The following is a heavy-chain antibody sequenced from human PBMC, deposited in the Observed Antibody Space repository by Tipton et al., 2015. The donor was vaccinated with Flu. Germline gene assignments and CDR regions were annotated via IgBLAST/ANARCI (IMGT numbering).Heavy chain of an antibody. J-gene: IGHJ5*01. CDR3: ARDYGDFNWFDS. V-gene: IGHV4-38-2*02. D-gene: IGHD4-17*01. CDR2: INHSGTT. CDR1: GYSISSGYY. Sequence: TLSLTCAVSGYSISSGYYWGWIRQPPGKGLEWIGSINHSGTTYYNPSLKSRVTISVDTSKNQFSLKLTSVTAADTAVYFCARDYGDFNWFDSWGQGTLVTVSS.